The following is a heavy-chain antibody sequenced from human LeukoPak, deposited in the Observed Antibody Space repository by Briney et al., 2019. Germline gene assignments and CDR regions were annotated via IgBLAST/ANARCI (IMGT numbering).Heavy chain of an antibody. D-gene: IGHD4-11*01. CDR2: IIPILGIA. CDR1: GGTFSSYT. V-gene: IGHV1-69*02. J-gene: IGHJ6*02. CDR3: ASPDLGDYSNSPQGYGMDV. Sequence: SVKVSCKASGGTFSSYTISWVRQAPGQGLEWMGRIIPILGIANYAQKFQGRVTITADKSTSTAYMELSSLRSEGTAVYYCASPDLGDYSNSPQGYGMDVWGQGTMVTVSS.